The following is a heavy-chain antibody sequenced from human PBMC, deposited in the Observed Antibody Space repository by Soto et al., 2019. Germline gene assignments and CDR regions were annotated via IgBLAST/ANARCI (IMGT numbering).Heavy chain of an antibody. V-gene: IGHV1-18*04. CDR2: VSPYNGDT. J-gene: IGHJ6*02. D-gene: IGHD2-2*01. CDR3: AREVGHMDV. Sequence: QVQLVQSGAEVKKPGASVKVSCKAFGYTFTTYGINWVRQAPGQGLEWMGWVSPYNGDTTYAQKVQGRVTMTTDTSTRTAYLELRSLRSDDTAMYYCAREVGHMDVWGQGTTVTVS. CDR1: GYTFTTYG.